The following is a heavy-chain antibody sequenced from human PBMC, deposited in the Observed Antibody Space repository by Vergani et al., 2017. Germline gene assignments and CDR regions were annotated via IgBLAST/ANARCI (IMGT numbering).Heavy chain of an antibody. Sequence: QVQLVESGGGVFKPGRSLRLSCAASGFTFNQYGMHWVRQAPGKGLEWVAVTWYDGNNKQYADSVKGRFTISRDNSKSTMYLQMNSLRVEDTGVYYCARDLRLLYNRFDPWGQGTLVTVSS. CDR3: ARDLRLLYNRFDP. J-gene: IGHJ5*02. D-gene: IGHD1-14*01. CDR1: GFTFNQYG. CDR2: TWYDGNNK. V-gene: IGHV3-33*01.